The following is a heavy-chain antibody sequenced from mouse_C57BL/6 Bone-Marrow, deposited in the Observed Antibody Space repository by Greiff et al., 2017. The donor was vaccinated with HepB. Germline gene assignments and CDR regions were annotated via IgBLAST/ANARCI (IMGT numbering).Heavy chain of an antibody. CDR2: INPYNGGT. J-gene: IGHJ3*01. CDR1: GYTFTDYY. D-gene: IGHD3-2*02. Sequence: VQLQQSGPVLVKPGASVKMSCKASGYTFTDYYMNWVKQSHGKSLEWIGVINPYNGGTSYNQKFKGKATLTVDKSSSTAYMELNSLTSEDSAVYYCARQDSSGYVAYWGQGTLVTVSA. CDR3: ARQDSSGYVAY. V-gene: IGHV1-19*01.